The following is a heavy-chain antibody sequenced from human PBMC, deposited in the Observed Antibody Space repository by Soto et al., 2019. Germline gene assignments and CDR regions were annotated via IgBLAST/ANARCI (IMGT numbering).Heavy chain of an antibody. CDR3: VRQYCTNTSCYLNWFDP. V-gene: IGHV4-4*07. Sequence: KASETLSLTCTVSGDSISSYYWSWIRQPAGKGLEWIGRIYTTGSANYNPSLKSRVTMSVDTSKSQFSLKLNSVTAADTAVYYCVRQYCTNTSCYLNWFDPWGQGTLVTVSS. J-gene: IGHJ5*02. CDR2: IYTTGSA. CDR1: GDSISSYY. D-gene: IGHD2-2*01.